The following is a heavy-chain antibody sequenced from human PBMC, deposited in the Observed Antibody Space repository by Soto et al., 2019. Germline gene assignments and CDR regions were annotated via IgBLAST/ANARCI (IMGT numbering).Heavy chain of an antibody. D-gene: IGHD2-15*01. CDR2: INAGNGNT. CDR1: GYTSTSYA. J-gene: IGHJ2*01. V-gene: IGHV1-3*01. CDR3: ARVGLKYCSGGSCYSDWYFDL. Sequence: GASVKVSCKASGYTSTSYAMHWVRQAPGQRLEWMGWINAGNGNTKYSQKFQGRVTITRDTSASTAYMELSSLRSEDTAVYYCARVGLKYCSGGSCYSDWYFDLWGRGTLVTGSS.